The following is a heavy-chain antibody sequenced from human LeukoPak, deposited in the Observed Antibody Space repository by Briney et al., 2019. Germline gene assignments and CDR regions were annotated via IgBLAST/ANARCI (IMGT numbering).Heavy chain of an antibody. CDR3: AKASIYVYYGMDV. V-gene: IGHV3-30*18. Sequence: GGSLILSCAASGFTFRTYGIHWVRQAPGKGLEWVAVISYDGSNKYYVDSVKGRFTISRDNSKNTLSLQMNSLRAEDTAVYYCAKASIYVYYGMDVWGRGTTVIVSS. CDR2: ISYDGSNK. J-gene: IGHJ6*02. CDR1: GFTFRTYG. D-gene: IGHD3-16*02.